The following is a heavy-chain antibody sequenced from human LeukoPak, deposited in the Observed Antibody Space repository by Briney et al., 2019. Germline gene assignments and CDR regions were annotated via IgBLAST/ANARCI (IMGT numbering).Heavy chain of an antibody. J-gene: IGHJ4*02. Sequence: PSETLTLTCAVYGGSFSGYYWSWIRQPPGKGLEWIGEINHSGSTYHNPSLKSRVTISVDTSKNQFSLKLSSVTAADTAVYYCARENYYDSSGYSDYWGQGTLVTVSS. D-gene: IGHD3-22*01. V-gene: IGHV4-34*01. CDR2: INHSGST. CDR3: ARENYYDSSGYSDY. CDR1: GGSFSGYY.